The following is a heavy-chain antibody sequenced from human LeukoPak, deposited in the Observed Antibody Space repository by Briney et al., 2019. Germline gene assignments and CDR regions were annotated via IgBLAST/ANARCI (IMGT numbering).Heavy chain of an antibody. Sequence: PGGSLRLSCAASGFTFSSYAMSWVRQAPGKGLEWVSVISGSGTSTDYADSVKGRFTISRDNSKNTLYLQMNSLRAEDTAVYYCAKGPHGVIAAAGTFDPWGQGILVTVSS. CDR2: ISGSGTST. D-gene: IGHD6-13*01. J-gene: IGHJ5*02. CDR3: AKGPHGVIAAAGTFDP. V-gene: IGHV3-23*01. CDR1: GFTFSSYA.